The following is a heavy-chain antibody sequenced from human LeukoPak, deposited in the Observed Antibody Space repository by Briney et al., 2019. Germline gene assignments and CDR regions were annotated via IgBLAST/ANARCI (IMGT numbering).Heavy chain of an antibody. D-gene: IGHD3-22*01. CDR2: INAGNGNT. CDR1: GYTFTSYG. J-gene: IGHJ5*02. Sequence: GASVKVSCKASGYTFTSYGISWVRQAPGQRLEWMGWINAGNGNTIYSQKFQGRVTITRDTFASTAYMELSSLRSEDTAVYYCARGPPNYYDSSGLYGWFDPWGQGTLLSVSS. V-gene: IGHV1-3*01. CDR3: ARGPPNYYDSSGLYGWFDP.